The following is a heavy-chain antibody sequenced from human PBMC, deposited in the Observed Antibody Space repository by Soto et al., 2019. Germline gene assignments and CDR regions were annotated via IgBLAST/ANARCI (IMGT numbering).Heavy chain of an antibody. V-gene: IGHV1-24*01. CDR1: GYTVNELC. J-gene: IGHJ3*02. CDR2: FDPEDGKT. CDR3: VALHETQSYDSDGYSYDTFDI. D-gene: IGHD3-22*01. Sequence: ASVKVSCKVSGYTVNELCRHWGRQAPGKGLEWLGGFDPEDGKTIYAQTLQGRLAMTEDTSADTANMALSRLRYEDTAVYFCVALHETQSYDSDGYSYDTFDIWGQGTMVTVSS.